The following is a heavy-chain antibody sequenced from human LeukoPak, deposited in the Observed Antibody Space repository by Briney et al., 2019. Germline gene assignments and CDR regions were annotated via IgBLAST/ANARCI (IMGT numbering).Heavy chain of an antibody. Sequence: GESLQISCKGSGYSFTSYWIGWVRQMPGKGLEWMGIIYPGDSDTRYSPSFQGQVTISADKSISTAYLQWSSLKASDTAMYYCARSIPVTAMVTVYYYYMDVWGKGTTVTVSS. CDR2: IYPGDSDT. V-gene: IGHV5-51*01. J-gene: IGHJ6*03. CDR1: GYSFTSYW. D-gene: IGHD5-18*01. CDR3: ARSIPVTAMVTVYYYYMDV.